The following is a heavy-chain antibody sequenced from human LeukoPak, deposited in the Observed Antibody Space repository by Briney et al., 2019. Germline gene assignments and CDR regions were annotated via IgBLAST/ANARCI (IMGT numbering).Heavy chain of an antibody. CDR1: GFTFSSYA. CDR2: ISGSGGST. V-gene: IGHV3-23*01. J-gene: IGHJ4*02. D-gene: IGHD2-15*01. Sequence: HGGSLRLSCAASGFTFSSYAMSWVRQAPGKGLEWVSAISGSGGSTYYADSVKGRFTISRDNSKNTLYLQMNSLRAEDTAVYYCAKDQSQVVVAATPDYWGQGTLVTVSS. CDR3: AKDQSQVVVAATPDY.